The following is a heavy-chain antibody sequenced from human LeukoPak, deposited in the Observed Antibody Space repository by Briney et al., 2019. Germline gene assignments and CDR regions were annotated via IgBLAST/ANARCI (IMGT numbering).Heavy chain of an antibody. J-gene: IGHJ4*02. D-gene: IGHD2-15*01. CDR1: GFTFSSYG. CDR3: AKDLGCSGGSCYSGSFDY. CDR2: ISYDGSNK. Sequence: PGRSLRLSCAASGFTFSSYGMHWVRQAPGKGLEWAAVISYDGSNKYYADSVKGRFTISRDNSKNTLYLQMNSLRAEDTAVYYCAKDLGCSGGSCYSGSFDYWGQGTLVTVSS. V-gene: IGHV3-30*18.